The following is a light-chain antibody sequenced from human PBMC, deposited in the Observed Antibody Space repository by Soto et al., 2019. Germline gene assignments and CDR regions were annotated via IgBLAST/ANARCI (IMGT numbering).Light chain of an antibody. Sequence: DIQMTQSPSSLSASVGDRVTITCRASQSISSYLNWYQQKPGKAPKLLIYAASSLQSGVPSRFSGSGSGTDFTHIISILQPADFATYYCQQSYSTPSFGGGTQVEIK. V-gene: IGKV1-39*01. J-gene: IGKJ4*01. CDR3: QQSYSTPS. CDR1: QSISSY. CDR2: AAS.